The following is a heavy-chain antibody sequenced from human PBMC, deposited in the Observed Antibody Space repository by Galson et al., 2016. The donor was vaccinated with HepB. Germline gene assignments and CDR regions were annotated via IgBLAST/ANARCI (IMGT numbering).Heavy chain of an antibody. CDR3: AAEGRSGSYDWFDP. CDR2: INADNGHT. CDR1: GYTHTNYG. J-gene: IGHJ5*02. D-gene: IGHD3-10*01. V-gene: IGHV1-3*01. Sequence: SVKVSCKASGYTHTNYGMHWVRQAPGQRLEWMGWINADNGHTKHSHKIQGRVIITRDTSTSTVYMELSSLRSEDSAVYYCAAEGRSGSYDWFDPWGQGTLVTVSS.